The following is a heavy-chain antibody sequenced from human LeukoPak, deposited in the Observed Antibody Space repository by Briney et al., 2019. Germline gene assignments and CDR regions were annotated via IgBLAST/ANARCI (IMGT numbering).Heavy chain of an antibody. J-gene: IGHJ4*02. CDR1: GYTFTSYG. V-gene: IGHV1-18*01. D-gene: IGHD1-26*01. CDR3: ARGSKWELLQVIDY. CDR2: ISAYNGNT. Sequence: GASVKVSCKASGYTFTSYGISWVRQAPGQGLEWMGWISAYNGNTNYARKLQGRVTMTTDTSTSTAYMELRSLRSDDTAVYYCARGSKWELLQVIDYWGQGTLVTVSS.